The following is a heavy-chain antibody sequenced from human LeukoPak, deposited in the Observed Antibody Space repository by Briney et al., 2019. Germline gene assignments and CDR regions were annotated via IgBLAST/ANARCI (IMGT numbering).Heavy chain of an antibody. CDR2: INSDGSDI. CDR1: GFTFSMYW. J-gene: IGHJ1*01. V-gene: IGHV3-74*01. CDR3: ARVGYYDSSNYYAYFQN. D-gene: IGHD3-22*01. Sequence: VGALRLSCASSGFTFSMYWMHWVRQAPVKGLDWISRINSDGSDISYADSVQGRFTISRDNDKNTLYLQMNSLRVEDTAVYYCARVGYYDSSNYYAYFQNWGQGTLVRVSS.